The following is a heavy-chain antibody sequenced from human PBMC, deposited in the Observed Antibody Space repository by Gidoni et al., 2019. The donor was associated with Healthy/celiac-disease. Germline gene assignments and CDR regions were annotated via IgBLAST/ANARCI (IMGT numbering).Heavy chain of an antibody. CDR3: AKDPITMVRGVTSDP. CDR2: ISGSGGST. Sequence: EVQLLESGGGLVQPGGSLRTSCAASGFPVSSSAITWVRQAPGQGLEWVSSISGSGGSTYYADSVKGRFTISRDNSKNTLYLQMNSLRAEDTAVYYCAKDPITMVRGVTSDPWGQGTLVTVSS. V-gene: IGHV3-23*01. D-gene: IGHD3-10*01. CDR1: GFPVSSSA. J-gene: IGHJ5*02.